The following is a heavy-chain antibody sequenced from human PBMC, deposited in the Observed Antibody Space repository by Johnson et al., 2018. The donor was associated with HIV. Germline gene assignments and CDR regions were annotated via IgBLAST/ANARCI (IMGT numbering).Heavy chain of an antibody. CDR3: ARGTPWDAFDI. J-gene: IGHJ3*02. CDR1: GFTFSSYG. CDR2: FYSGGFT. V-gene: IGHV3-NL1*01. Sequence: QMQLVESGGGVVQPGGSLRLSCAASGFTFSSYGMHWVRQAPGKGLEWVSGFYSGGFTYYADSVKGRFTISRDNAKNSLYLQMNSLRAEDTAVYYCARGTPWDAFDIWGQGTMVTVSS.